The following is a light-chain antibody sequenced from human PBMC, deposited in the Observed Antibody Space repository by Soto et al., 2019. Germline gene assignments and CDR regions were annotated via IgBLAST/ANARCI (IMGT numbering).Light chain of an antibody. J-gene: IGKJ4*01. CDR2: AAS. CDR1: QDISNY. CDR3: QRYDDAPLT. V-gene: IGKV1-27*01. Sequence: DIQMTHSASSLSASFGDRVTMTWGASQDISNYLVWYQQQTGKVPKLLIYAASTLHSGVPSRFSGSGYGTDFNLTISSLQTEDIGTYYCQRYDDAPLTFGGGTKVDIK.